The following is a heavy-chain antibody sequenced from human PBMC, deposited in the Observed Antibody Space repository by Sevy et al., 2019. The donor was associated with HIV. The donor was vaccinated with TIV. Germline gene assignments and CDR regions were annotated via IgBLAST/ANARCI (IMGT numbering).Heavy chain of an antibody. CDR2: IRYDGSNK. CDR1: GFTFSSYG. Sequence: GGSLRLSCAASGFTFSSYGMHWVRQAPGKGLEWVAFIRYDGSNKYYADSVKGRLTISRDNSKNTLYLQMNSLRAEDTAVYYCAKEGPREQLGNYFDYWGQGTLVTVSS. D-gene: IGHD6-6*01. J-gene: IGHJ4*02. CDR3: AKEGPREQLGNYFDY. V-gene: IGHV3-30*02.